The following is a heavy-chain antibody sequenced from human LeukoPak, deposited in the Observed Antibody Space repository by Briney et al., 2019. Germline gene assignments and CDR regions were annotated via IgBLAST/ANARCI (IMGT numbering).Heavy chain of an antibody. Sequence: PSETLSLTCTVSGGSISSSSYYWGWIRQPPWKGLEWIGSIYYSGSTYYNPSLKSRVTISVDTSKNQFSLKLSSVTAADTAVYYCARDGFVGNMDVWGKGTTVTVSS. J-gene: IGHJ6*03. V-gene: IGHV4-39*07. D-gene: IGHD2-15*01. CDR2: IYYSGST. CDR1: GGSISSSSYY. CDR3: ARDGFVGNMDV.